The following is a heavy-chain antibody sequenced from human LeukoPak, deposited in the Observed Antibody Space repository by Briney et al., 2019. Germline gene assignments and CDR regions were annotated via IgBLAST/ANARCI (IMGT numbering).Heavy chain of an antibody. CDR3: APRGDIEHSYGYGKWFDP. D-gene: IGHD5-18*01. J-gene: IGHJ5*02. CDR2: INHSGST. V-gene: IGHV4-34*01. Sequence: PSETLSLTCAVYGGSSSGYYWSWIRQPPGKGLEWIGEINHSGSTNYNPSLKSRVTISVDTSKNQFSLRLSSVTAADTAVYYCAPRGDIEHSYGYGKWFDPWGQGTRVTVSS. CDR1: GGSSSGYY.